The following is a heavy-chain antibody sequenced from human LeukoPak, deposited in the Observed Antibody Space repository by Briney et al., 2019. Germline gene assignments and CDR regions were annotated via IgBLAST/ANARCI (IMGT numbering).Heavy chain of an antibody. V-gene: IGHV4-59*12. Sequence: SETLSLTCTVSGGSISSYYWSWIRQPPGKGLEWIGFIYYSGSTYYNPSLKSRVTISVDRSKSQFSLKLSSVTAADTAVYYCARRIPSSGYFDYWGQGTLVTVSS. CDR1: GGSISSYY. D-gene: IGHD2-15*01. J-gene: IGHJ4*02. CDR3: ARRIPSSGYFDY. CDR2: IYYSGST.